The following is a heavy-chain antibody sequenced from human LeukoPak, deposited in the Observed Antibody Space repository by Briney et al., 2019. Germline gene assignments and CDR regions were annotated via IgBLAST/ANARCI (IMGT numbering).Heavy chain of an antibody. CDR2: IIPIFGSP. CDR1: GCTFSSYA. CDR3: AGYEYREAYASLDY. J-gene: IGHJ4*02. D-gene: IGHD2-2*01. V-gene: IGHV1-69*05. Sequence: ASVKVSCKASGCTFSSYAISWVRQAPGQGLEWMGGIIPIFGSPNYAQKFQGRVTVNTDESTSKAYMELRGLRSEDKAVYYCAGYEYREAYASLDYWGQGTLVTVSS.